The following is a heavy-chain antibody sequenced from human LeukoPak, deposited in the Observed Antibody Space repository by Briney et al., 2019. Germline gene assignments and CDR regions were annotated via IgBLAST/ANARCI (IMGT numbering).Heavy chain of an antibody. V-gene: IGHV3-23*01. J-gene: IGHJ4*02. Sequence: GGSLRLSCAVSGITLSNYGMSWVRQAPGKGLEWVAGISGSGGSANYADSVKGRFTISRDSPKNTLFLQMNSLRAEDTAVYFCAKRGVVIRVILVGFHREAYYFDSWGQGALVTVSS. CDR2: ISGSGGSA. D-gene: IGHD2-21*01. CDR1: GITLSNYG. CDR3: AKRGVVIRVILVGFHREAYYFDS.